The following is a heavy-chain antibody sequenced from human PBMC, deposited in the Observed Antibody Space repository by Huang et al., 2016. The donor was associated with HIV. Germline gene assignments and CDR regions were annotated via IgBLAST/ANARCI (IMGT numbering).Heavy chain of an antibody. V-gene: IGHV3-23*01. CDR1: GFTFSSYA. J-gene: IGHJ4*02. Sequence: EVQLLESGGGLVQPGGSLRLACAASGFTFSSYAMCGVRQAPVKGVEWVSSITGRGSNPYYACSVKGRFTISRDKSKNTLYLQMNSLRAEDTAIYYCAKADSGAAAGSLVDYWGQGTLVTVSS. CDR2: ITGRGSNP. D-gene: IGHD6-13*01. CDR3: AKADSGAAAGSLVDY.